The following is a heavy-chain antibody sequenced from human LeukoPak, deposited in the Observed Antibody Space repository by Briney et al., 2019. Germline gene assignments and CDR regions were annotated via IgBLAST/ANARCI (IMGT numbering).Heavy chain of an antibody. J-gene: IGHJ4*02. CDR2: VFHSGTT. Sequence: PSETLSLTCTVSADSIVSFHWSWIRRSAGKGLEWIGRVFHSGTTKNPSLKSRVTMSLDTSKNLLSLTMTSVTAADTAVYYCGSRRTAMFGVIKGPIDYWGQGTLVTVSS. CDR3: GSRRTAMFGVIKGPIDY. CDR1: ADSIVSFH. D-gene: IGHD3-3*01. V-gene: IGHV4-4*07.